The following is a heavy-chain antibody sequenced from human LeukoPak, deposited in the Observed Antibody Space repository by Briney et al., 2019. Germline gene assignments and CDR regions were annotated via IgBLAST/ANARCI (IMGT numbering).Heavy chain of an antibody. V-gene: IGHV3-48*04. CDR3: AKSSTMIVVVPDAFDI. CDR2: ISTFGSTI. D-gene: IGHD3-22*01. Sequence: GGSLRLSCAASGFTFSTYSMNWIRQAPGKGLEWVSCISTFGSTIYYADSVKGRFTISRDNAKKSLYLQMNSLRAEDTAVYYCAKSSTMIVVVPDAFDIWGQGTMVTVSS. CDR1: GFTFSTYS. J-gene: IGHJ3*02.